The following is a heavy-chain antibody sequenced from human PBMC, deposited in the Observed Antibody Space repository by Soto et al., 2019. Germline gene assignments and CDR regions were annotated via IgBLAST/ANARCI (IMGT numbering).Heavy chain of an antibody. V-gene: IGHV3-21*01. J-gene: IGHJ4*02. CDR1: GFTFSSYS. CDR3: ARDLIAAAGSIDN. Sequence: PGGSLRLSCAASGFTFSSYSMNWVRQAPGKGLEWVSSISSSSSYIYYAESVKGRFTISRDNAKNSLYLQMNSLRAEDTAVHYLARDLIAAAGSIDNWGQGTLVTVSS. CDR2: ISSSSSYI. D-gene: IGHD6-13*01.